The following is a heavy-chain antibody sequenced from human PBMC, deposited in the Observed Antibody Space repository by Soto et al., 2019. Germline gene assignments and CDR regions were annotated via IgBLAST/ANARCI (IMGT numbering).Heavy chain of an antibody. CDR2: ISYDGSNK. CDR1: GFTFSSYG. V-gene: IGHV3-30*18. D-gene: IGHD3-3*01. Sequence: GGSLRLSCAASGFTFSSYGMHWVRQAPGKGLEWVAVISYDGSNKYYADSVKGRFTISRDNSKNTLYLQMNSLRAEDTAVYYCAKGLRFLEPNYYYGMDVWGQGTTVTVSS. CDR3: AKGLRFLEPNYYYGMDV. J-gene: IGHJ6*02.